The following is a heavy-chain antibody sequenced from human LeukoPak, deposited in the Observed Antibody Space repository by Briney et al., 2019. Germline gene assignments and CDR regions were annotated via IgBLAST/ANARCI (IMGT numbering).Heavy chain of an antibody. Sequence: GGSLRLSCAASGFAFSSHAMSWVRRAPGKGLEWVSGLIENGATTYYADSVKGRFTISRDNSRNTMYLQMNSLRVEDTAVYYCVKDYQVGNSPAFGDYWGQGTLVTISS. J-gene: IGHJ4*02. CDR1: GFAFSSHA. CDR3: VKDYQVGNSPAFGDY. CDR2: LIENGATT. V-gene: IGHV3-23*01. D-gene: IGHD1-26*01.